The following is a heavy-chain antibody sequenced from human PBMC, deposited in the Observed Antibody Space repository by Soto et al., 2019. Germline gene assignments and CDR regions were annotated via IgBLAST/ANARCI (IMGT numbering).Heavy chain of an antibody. Sequence: GGSLRLSCAASGFTVSSNYMSWVRQAPGKGLEWVSVIYSGGSTYYADSVKGRFTISRDNSKNTLYLQMNSLRAEDTAVYYCARGRLRSLFDYWGQGTLVTVSS. CDR2: IYSGGST. CDR1: GFTVSSNY. CDR3: ARGRLRSLFDY. J-gene: IGHJ4*02. D-gene: IGHD4-17*01. V-gene: IGHV3-53*01.